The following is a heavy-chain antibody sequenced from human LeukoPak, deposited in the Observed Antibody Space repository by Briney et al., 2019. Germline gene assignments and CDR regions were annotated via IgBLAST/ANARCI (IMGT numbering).Heavy chain of an antibody. V-gene: IGHV3-21*06. CDR3: ARCPYNWNDLGAFDI. CDR2: ISSSSTYI. D-gene: IGHD1-1*01. J-gene: IGHJ3*02. Sequence: PGGSLRLSCAASGFNFGGYSMNWVHQAPGKGLEWVSSISSSSTYIYYADSVKGRFTISRDNAKNSLYLQMNSLRAEDTAVYYCARCPYNWNDLGAFDIWGQGTMVTVSS. CDR1: GFNFGGYS.